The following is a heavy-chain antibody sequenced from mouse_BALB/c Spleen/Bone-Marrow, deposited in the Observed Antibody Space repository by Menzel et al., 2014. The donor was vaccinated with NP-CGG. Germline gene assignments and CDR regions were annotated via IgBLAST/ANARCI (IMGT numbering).Heavy chain of an antibody. CDR1: GSTFNTNA. CDR2: IRSKSNNYAT. V-gene: IGHV10S3*01. Sequence: EVMLVESGGGLVQPKGSLKLSCAASGSTFNTNAMNWVRQAPGKGLEWVARIRSKSNNYATYYADSVKDRFTISRDDSQSMLYLQMNNLKTEDTAIYYCVRGGLTFDYWGQGTTLTVSS. J-gene: IGHJ2*01. CDR3: VRGGLTFDY. D-gene: IGHD4-1*01.